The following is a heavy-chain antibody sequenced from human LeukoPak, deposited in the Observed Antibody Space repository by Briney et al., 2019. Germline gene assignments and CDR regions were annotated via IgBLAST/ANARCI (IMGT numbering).Heavy chain of an antibody. V-gene: IGHV4-61*02. D-gene: IGHD1-14*01. Sequence: SQTLSLTCTVSGDSISSSSFYWSWIRQPAGKGLEWVGRIYASGSTNYNPSLKSRVTISVDTSKNQFSLRLSSVTAADTAVYYCARMDHTQLAYYMDVWGKGTTVTVSS. J-gene: IGHJ6*03. CDR2: IYASGST. CDR3: ARMDHTQLAYYMDV. CDR1: GDSISSSSFY.